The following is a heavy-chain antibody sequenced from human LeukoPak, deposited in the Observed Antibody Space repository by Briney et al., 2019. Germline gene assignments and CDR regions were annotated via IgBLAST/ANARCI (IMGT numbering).Heavy chain of an antibody. CDR3: ARGAYYYED. Sequence: PGGSLRLSCAASGFTLSDHYMDWVRQAPGKGLEWVSYISSSSSTIYYADSVKGRFTISRDNAKNSLYLQMNSLRAEDTAVYYCARGAYYYEDWGQGTLVTVSS. CDR2: ISSSSSTI. J-gene: IGHJ4*02. V-gene: IGHV3-48*01. CDR1: GFTLSDHY. D-gene: IGHD3-22*01.